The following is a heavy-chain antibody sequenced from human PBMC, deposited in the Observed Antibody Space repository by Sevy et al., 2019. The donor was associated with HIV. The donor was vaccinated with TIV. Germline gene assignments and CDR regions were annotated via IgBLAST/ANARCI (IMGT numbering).Heavy chain of an antibody. CDR1: GFTFSNYN. V-gene: IGHV3-21*01. Sequence: GGSLRLSCAASGFTFSNYNMNWVRQAPGKGLEWVSSITSSSDYIYDADSVKGRFTISRDNAKNSICLQMNSLRAEDKAVYYCARDRRTLNYYASSGYNYYFDYWGRGTLVTVSS. CDR3: ARDRRTLNYYASSGYNYYFDY. J-gene: IGHJ4*02. D-gene: IGHD3-22*01. CDR2: ITSSSDYI.